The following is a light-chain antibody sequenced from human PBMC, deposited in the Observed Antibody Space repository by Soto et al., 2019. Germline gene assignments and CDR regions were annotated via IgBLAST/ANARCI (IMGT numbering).Light chain of an antibody. J-gene: IGKJ1*01. CDR2: TAS. Sequence: DIQMTQSPSAMSASVGDRVTITCRASQGMSNYLSWSQQKQGKLPKRLIYTASSLKSEVPSRFSGSGSGTEFTLTISSLQPEDSATYYCLQHYIYPWTFGQGTKVEIK. CDR3: LQHYIYPWT. CDR1: QGMSNY. V-gene: IGKV1-17*03.